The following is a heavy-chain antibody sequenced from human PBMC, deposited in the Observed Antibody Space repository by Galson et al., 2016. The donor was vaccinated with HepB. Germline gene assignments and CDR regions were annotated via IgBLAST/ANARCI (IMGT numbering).Heavy chain of an antibody. CDR1: YA. CDR2: ISWNSGRI. Sequence: YAMHWVRQAPGKGLEWVSGISWNSGRIGYADSVKGRFTISRDNAKNSLYLQMNSLRAEDTALYYCAKDRGERGDSSTFDFWGQGTLVTVSS. D-gene: IGHD6-19*01. CDR3: AKDRGERGDSSTFDF. J-gene: IGHJ4*02. V-gene: IGHV3-9*01.